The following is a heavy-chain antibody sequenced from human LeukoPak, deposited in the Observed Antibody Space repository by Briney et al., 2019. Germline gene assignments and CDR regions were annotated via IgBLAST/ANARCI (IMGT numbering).Heavy chain of an antibody. Sequence: GGSLRLSCAASGFTFSDYYMSWIRQAPGKGLEWVSYISSSGSTIYYADSVKGRFTISRDNAKNSLYLQMNSLRAEDTAVYYCARVMRYYDSSGYYTRFDYWGQGTLVTVSS. CDR3: ARVMRYYDSSGYYTRFDY. J-gene: IGHJ4*02. D-gene: IGHD3-22*01. V-gene: IGHV3-11*01. CDR1: GFTFSDYY. CDR2: ISSSGSTI.